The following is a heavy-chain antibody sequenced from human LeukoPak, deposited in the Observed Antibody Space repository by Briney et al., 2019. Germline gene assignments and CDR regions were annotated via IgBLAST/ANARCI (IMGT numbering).Heavy chain of an antibody. D-gene: IGHD6-13*01. Sequence: GESLKISCKASGYTFNGYWIAWVRQMPGKGLEWMGIIYPGDSDTRYSPSFQGQVTISADKSISTAYLQWSSLKASDTAMYYCARLSVAAAGTGFDYWGQGTLVTVSS. CDR2: IYPGDSDT. V-gene: IGHV5-51*01. CDR1: GYTFNGYW. CDR3: ARLSVAAAGTGFDY. J-gene: IGHJ4*02.